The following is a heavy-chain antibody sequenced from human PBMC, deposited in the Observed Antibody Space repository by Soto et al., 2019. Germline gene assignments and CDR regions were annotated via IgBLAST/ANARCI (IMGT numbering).Heavy chain of an antibody. Sequence: WWCLGLCCASCGVSVWVLVVGWFLQTPGKGLEWVAVISASADATYYAASVKGRFTLSRDNSRNILYLQMNSLTVADTAVYYFAKKLTTYAAAPADYWGQGTHVTLSS. D-gene: IGHD6-25*01. J-gene: IGHJ4*02. CDR3: AKKLTTYAAAPADY. CDR1: GVSVWVLV. CDR2: ISASADAT. V-gene: IGHV3-23*01.